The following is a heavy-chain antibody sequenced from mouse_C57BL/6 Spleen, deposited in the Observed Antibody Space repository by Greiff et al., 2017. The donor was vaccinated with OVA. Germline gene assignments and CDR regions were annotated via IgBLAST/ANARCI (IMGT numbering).Heavy chain of an antibody. V-gene: IGHV1-69*01. CDR1: GYTFTSYW. CDR3: ARARTNFDV. D-gene: IGHD1-3*01. Sequence: QVQLQQPGAELVMPGASVKLSCKASGYTFTSYWMHWVKQRPGQGLEWIGEIDPSDSYPNYNQKFKGKSTLTVDKSSSTAYMQLSSLTSEDSAVYYCARARTNFDVWGTGTTVTVSS. CDR2: IDPSDSYP. J-gene: IGHJ1*03.